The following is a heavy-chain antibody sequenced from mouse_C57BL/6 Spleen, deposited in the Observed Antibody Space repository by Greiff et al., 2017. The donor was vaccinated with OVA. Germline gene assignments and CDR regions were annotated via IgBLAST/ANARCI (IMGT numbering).Heavy chain of an antibody. CDR1: GYTFTSYD. J-gene: IGHJ3*01. CDR3: ARKGAGAWFAY. CDR2: IYPRDGST. V-gene: IGHV1-85*01. Sequence: QVQLQQSGPELVKPGASVKLSCKASGYTFTSYDINWVKQRPGQGLEWIGWIYPRDGSTKYNEKFKGKATLTVDTSSSTAYMELHSLTSEDSAVYFWARKGAGAWFAYWGQGTLVTVSA.